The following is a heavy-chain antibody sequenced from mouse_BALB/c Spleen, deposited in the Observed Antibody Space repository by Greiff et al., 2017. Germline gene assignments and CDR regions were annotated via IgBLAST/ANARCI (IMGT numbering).Heavy chain of an antibody. Sequence: QVQLKQPGAELVRPGASVKLSCKASGYTFTSYWINWVKQRPGQGLEWIGNIYPSDSYTNYNQKFKDKATLTVDKSSSTAYMQLSSPTSEDSAVYYCTFYGSSYAMDYWGQGTSVTVSS. CDR3: TFYGSSYAMDY. D-gene: IGHD1-1*01. V-gene: IGHV1-69*02. CDR2: IYPSDSYT. J-gene: IGHJ4*01. CDR1: GYTFTSYW.